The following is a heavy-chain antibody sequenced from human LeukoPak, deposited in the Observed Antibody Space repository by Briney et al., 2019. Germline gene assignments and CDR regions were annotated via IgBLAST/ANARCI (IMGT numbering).Heavy chain of an antibody. CDR2: IIPIFGTA. Sequence: ASVKVSCKASGYTFTSYYMHWVRQAPGQGLEWMGGIIPIFGTANYAQKFQGRVTITADESTSTAYMELSSLRSEDTAVYYCVTYYYDSSGYYSNWFDPWGQGTLVTVSS. J-gene: IGHJ5*02. CDR1: GYTFTSYY. D-gene: IGHD3-22*01. CDR3: VTYYYDSSGYYSNWFDP. V-gene: IGHV1-69*13.